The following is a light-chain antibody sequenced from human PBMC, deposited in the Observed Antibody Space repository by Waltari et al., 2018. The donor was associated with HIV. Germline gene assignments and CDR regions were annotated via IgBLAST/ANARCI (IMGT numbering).Light chain of an antibody. CDR3: QQYAHWPT. V-gene: IGKV3-15*01. Sequence: EIVMTQSPATLSVSPGDAATLSCRASESVSGNVGWYQQKPGQAPRLLIYGASTRATGISGRFSGSGSGTEFTLTISSLQSEDFALYYCQQYAHWPTFGQGTKVEVK. J-gene: IGKJ2*01. CDR1: ESVSGN. CDR2: GAS.